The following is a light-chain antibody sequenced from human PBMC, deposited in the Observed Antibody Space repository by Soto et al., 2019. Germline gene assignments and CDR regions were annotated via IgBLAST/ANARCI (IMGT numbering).Light chain of an antibody. J-gene: IGLJ3*02. CDR2: HVT. CDR1: NSDVGGYDY. V-gene: IGLV2-14*01. CDR3: SSFTSVHTGV. Sequence: QSALTQHASVSGSPGQSITISCTGSNSDVGGYDYVSWYQQHPGKVPKLLIYHVTNRPSGASDRFSGSKSGNTASLTISGLQPEDEADYYCSSFTSVHTGVFGGGTKLTVL.